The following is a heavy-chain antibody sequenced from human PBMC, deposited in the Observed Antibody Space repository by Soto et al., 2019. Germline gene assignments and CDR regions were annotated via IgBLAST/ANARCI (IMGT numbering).Heavy chain of an antibody. J-gene: IGHJ6*04. V-gene: IGHV3-33*01. CDR3: ARDAGATKDYYYYYGLDV. CDR2: IWYDGSNK. Sequence: GGSLRLSCAASGFTFSSYGMHWVRQAPGKGLEWVAVIWYDGSNKYYADSVKGRFTISRDNSKNTLYLQMNSLRAEDTAVYYCARDAGATKDYYYYYGLDVWGKRTPVTVSS. CDR1: GFTFSSYG. D-gene: IGHD1-26*01.